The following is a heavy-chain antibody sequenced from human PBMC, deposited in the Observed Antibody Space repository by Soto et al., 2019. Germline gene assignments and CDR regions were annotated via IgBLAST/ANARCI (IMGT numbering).Heavy chain of an antibody. V-gene: IGHV3-23*01. CDR3: AKDTPVVMFLFDS. CDR1: GFTFFTYA. Sequence: GSLRLSCTASGFTFFTYAMTWVRQAPGKGLEWVSSITDTGVSTYYADSVKGRFTISRDNSKNTLYLQMNSLRTDDSAVYYCAKDTPVVMFLFDSWGRGTLVTVSS. D-gene: IGHD2-15*01. J-gene: IGHJ4*02. CDR2: ITDTGVST.